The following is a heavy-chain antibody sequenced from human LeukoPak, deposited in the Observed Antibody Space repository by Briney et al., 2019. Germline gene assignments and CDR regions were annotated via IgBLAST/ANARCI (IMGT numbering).Heavy chain of an antibody. D-gene: IGHD3-10*01. CDR2: ISSGGRTI. J-gene: IGHJ5*02. Sequence: GGSLRLSCAASGFTFSNYEMNSVRQAPGKGLEWVSYISSGGRTIYYADSVKGRFTISRDNAENSLYLQMNSLRAEDTAVYYCAREYGSGSSRRRFDPWGQGTLVTVSS. V-gene: IGHV3-48*03. CDR3: AREYGSGSSRRRFDP. CDR1: GFTFSNYE.